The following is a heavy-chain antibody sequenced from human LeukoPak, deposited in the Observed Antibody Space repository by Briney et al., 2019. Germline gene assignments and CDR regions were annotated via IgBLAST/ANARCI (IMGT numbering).Heavy chain of an antibody. V-gene: IGHV4-4*07. CDR2: IYNTGST. CDR3: ARDSRITIDWSDP. CDR1: GASISSHY. Sequence: SETLSLTCNVSGASISSHYWNWIRQPAGKGLEWIGRIYNTGSTNYNPSLKSRVTMSLDTSRNQISLKLTSVTAADTAVYYCARDSRITIDWSDPWGQGTLVTVSS. J-gene: IGHJ5*02. D-gene: IGHD3-3*01.